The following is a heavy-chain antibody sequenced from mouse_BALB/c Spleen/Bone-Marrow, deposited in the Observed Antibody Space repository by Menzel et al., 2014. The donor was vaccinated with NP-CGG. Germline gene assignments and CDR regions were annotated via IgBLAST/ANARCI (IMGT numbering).Heavy chain of an antibody. CDR2: ISDGGSYT. J-gene: IGHJ2*01. Sequence: EVKLVESGGGLVKPGGSLKLSCAASGFTFSDYYMYRVRQTPEKRLEWVATISDGGSYTYYPDSVKGRFTISRDNAKNNLYLQMSSLKSEDTAMYYCARVSYDYFDYWGQGTTLTVSS. D-gene: IGHD2-4*01. V-gene: IGHV5-4*02. CDR1: GFTFSDYY. CDR3: ARVSYDYFDY.